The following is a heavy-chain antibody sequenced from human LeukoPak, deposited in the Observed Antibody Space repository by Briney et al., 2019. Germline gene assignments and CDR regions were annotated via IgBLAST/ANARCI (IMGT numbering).Heavy chain of an antibody. D-gene: IGHD6-13*01. J-gene: IGHJ4*02. V-gene: IGHV3-64D*06. CDR2: ISSNGGST. Sequence: GGSLRLSCSASGFTFSSYAMHWVRQAPGKGLEYVSAISSNGGSTYYADSVKGRFTISRDNFKNTLYLQMSSLRAEDTAVYYCVKGRAAGSYYFDYWGQGTLVTVSS. CDR1: GFTFSSYA. CDR3: VKGRAAGSYYFDY.